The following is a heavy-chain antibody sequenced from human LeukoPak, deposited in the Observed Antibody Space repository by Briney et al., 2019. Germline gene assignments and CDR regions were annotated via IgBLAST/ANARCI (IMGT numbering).Heavy chain of an antibody. CDR2: ISSYNGNT. J-gene: IGHJ6*02. CDR3: ARGPQTTVTNPYYYYGMDV. V-gene: IGHV1-18*01. D-gene: IGHD4-11*01. CDR1: GYTFTSYG. Sequence: AAVKVSCKASGYTFTSYGISWVRQAPGQGLDWMGWISSYNGNTNYAQKLQGRVTMTTDTSTSTAYMELRSLRSDDTAVYYCARGPQTTVTNPYYYYGMDVWGQGTTVTVSS.